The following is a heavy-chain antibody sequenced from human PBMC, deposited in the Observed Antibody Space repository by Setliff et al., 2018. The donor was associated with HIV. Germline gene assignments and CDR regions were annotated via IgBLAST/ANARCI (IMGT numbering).Heavy chain of an antibody. CDR3: ARVYCSGGSCYSYYYYYYMDV. CDR1: GFTFSSYG. CDR2: ISYDGSNK. J-gene: IGHJ6*03. D-gene: IGHD2-15*01. Sequence: GGSLRLSCAASGFTFSSYGMHWVRQAPGKGLEWVAVISYDGSNKYYADSVKGRFTISRDNSKNTLFLQMNSLRAEDTAVYYCARVYCSGGSCYSYYYYYYMDVWGKGTTVTVSS. V-gene: IGHV3-30*06.